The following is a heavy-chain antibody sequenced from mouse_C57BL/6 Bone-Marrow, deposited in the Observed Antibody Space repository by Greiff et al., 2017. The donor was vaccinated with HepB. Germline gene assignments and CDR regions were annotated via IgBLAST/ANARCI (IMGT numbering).Heavy chain of an antibody. V-gene: IGHV1-81*01. CDR3: ARILYYFDY. CDR1: GYTFTSYG. Sequence: QVHVKQSGAELARPGASVKLSCKASGYTFTSYGISWVKQRTGQGLEWIGEIYPRSGNTYYNEKFKGKATLTADKSSSTAYMELRSLTSEDSAVYFCARILYYFDYWGQGTTLTVSS. CDR2: IYPRSGNT. J-gene: IGHJ2*01.